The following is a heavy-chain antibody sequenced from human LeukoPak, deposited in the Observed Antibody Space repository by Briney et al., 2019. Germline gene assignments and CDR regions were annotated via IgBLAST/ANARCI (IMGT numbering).Heavy chain of an antibody. D-gene: IGHD2-15*01. V-gene: IGHV4-39*07. CDR2: IDYNGNT. Sequence: SETLSLTCTVSGGSIRSSSHYWVWIRQPPGKGVEWIGTIDYNGNTDYSPSLKSRVTMSVDTSKNQFSLKVNSVTAADTAVYYCARFWRVVVAATPAFDIWGQGTMVTVSS. J-gene: IGHJ3*02. CDR3: ARFWRVVVAATPAFDI. CDR1: GGSIRSSSHY.